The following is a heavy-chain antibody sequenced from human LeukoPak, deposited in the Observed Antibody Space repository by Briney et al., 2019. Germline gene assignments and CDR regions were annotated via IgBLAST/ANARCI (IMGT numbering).Heavy chain of an antibody. V-gene: IGHV3-48*03. J-gene: IGHJ4*02. Sequence: GGSLRLSCAASGFTFSSYEMNWVRQAPGKGLEWVSYISSSGSTIYYADSVNGRFTISRDNAKNSLYLQMNSLRAEDTAVYYCAREGGYYYFDYWGQGTLVTVSS. CDR2: ISSSGSTI. CDR1: GFTFSSYE. D-gene: IGHD3-10*01. CDR3: AREGGYYYFDY.